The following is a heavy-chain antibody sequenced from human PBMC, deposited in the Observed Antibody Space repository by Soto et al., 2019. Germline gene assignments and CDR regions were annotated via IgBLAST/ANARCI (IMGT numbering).Heavy chain of an antibody. CDR2: IIVASGRT. V-gene: IGHV1-58*01. D-gene: IGHD2-21*02. Sequence: SVKVSFKASGFTFTNSAVQWVRQARGRRLEWIGWIIVASGRTNYAREVQERVTISRDTSTSTAYMELSGLRSEDTAVYYCVAELYSGGGCCSFDFWGQGTMVTVSS. CDR3: VAELYSGGGCCSFDF. J-gene: IGHJ3*01. CDR1: GFTFTNSA.